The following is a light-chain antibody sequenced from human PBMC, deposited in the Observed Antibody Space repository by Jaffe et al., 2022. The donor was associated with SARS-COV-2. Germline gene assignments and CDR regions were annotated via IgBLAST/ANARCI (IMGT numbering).Light chain of an antibody. J-gene: IGLJ2*01. CDR1: SSDVGGSKY. CDR2: EVS. Sequence: QSALTQPPSVSGSPGQSVTISCTGTSSDVGGSKYVSWYQQHPGKAPKFIIYEVSNRPSGVPDRFSGSKSGNTASLTVSGLQAEDEADYYCSSNRGRNSVVFGGGTKLTVL. V-gene: IGLV2-8*01. CDR3: SSNRGRNSVV.